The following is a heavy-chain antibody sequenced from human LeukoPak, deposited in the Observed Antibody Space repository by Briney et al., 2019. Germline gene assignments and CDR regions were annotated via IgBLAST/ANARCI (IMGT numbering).Heavy chain of an antibody. V-gene: IGHV3-23*01. J-gene: IGHJ5*02. CDR1: GFTFSSYA. Sequence: GGSLRLYCAASGFTFSSYAMSWVRQAPGKGLELVSAISGSGGSTYYADSVKGRFTISRDNSKNTLYLQMNSLRAEDTAVYYCAKLVTFNWFDPWGQGTLVTVSS. D-gene: IGHD2-21*02. CDR3: AKLVTFNWFDP. CDR2: ISGSGGST.